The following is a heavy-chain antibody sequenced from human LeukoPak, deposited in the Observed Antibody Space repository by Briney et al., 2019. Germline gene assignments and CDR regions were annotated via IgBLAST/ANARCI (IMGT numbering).Heavy chain of an antibody. Sequence: ASVEVSFHASGSTFTSYDINWVRRASGEGGEGMGWMNRNSGNTGDAQKFQGRVTMTRNTSISTAYMELSSLRSEDTAVYYCARVATVVSPSYYYYYYYMDVSGNGTTVTVSS. CDR2: MNRNSGNT. CDR3: ARVATVVSPSYYYYYYYMDV. CDR1: GSTFTSYD. V-gene: IGHV1-8*01. J-gene: IGHJ6*03. D-gene: IGHD5-12*01.